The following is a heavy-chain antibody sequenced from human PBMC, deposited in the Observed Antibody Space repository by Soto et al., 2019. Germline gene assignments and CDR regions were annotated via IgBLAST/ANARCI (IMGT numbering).Heavy chain of an antibody. D-gene: IGHD1-26*01. J-gene: IGHJ5*02. V-gene: IGHV3-23*01. CDR3: ARSRGDMLRWFDP. CDR1: GFTFSSYA. Sequence: EVQLLESGGGLVQPGGSLRLSCAASGFTFSSYAMSWVRQAPGKGLEWVSAISGSGGSTYYADSVKGRFTISRDNSKNTLYLQMNSPRAEDTAVYYCARSRGDMLRWFDPWGQGTLVTVSS. CDR2: ISGSGGST.